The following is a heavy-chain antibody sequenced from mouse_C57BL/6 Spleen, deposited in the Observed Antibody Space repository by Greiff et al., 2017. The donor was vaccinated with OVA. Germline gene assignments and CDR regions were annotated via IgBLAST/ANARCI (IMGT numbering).Heavy chain of an antibody. CDR2: IYPSDSET. Sequence: QVQLKQPGAELVRPGSSVKLSCKASGYTFTSYWMDWVKQRPGQGLEWIGNIYPSDSETHYNQKFKDKATLTVDKSSSTAYMQLSSLTSEDSAVYYCARPYDHGEDYAMDYWGQGTSVTVSS. CDR3: ARPYDHGEDYAMDY. J-gene: IGHJ4*01. D-gene: IGHD2-4*01. V-gene: IGHV1-61*01. CDR1: GYTFTSYW.